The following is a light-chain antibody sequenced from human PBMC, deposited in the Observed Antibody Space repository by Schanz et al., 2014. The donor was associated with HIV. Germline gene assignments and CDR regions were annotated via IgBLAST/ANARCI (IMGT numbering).Light chain of an antibody. Sequence: QSALTQPASVSGSPGQSITISCTGTSSDVGAYKYVSWYQQHPGKAPKLMIYDVNNRPSGVSDRFSGSKSGNTASLTISGLQADDEGDYYCSSYTTNRTMAFGGGTKVTVL. CDR1: SSDVGAYKY. CDR2: DVN. J-gene: IGLJ2*01. CDR3: SSYTTNRTMA. V-gene: IGLV2-14*03.